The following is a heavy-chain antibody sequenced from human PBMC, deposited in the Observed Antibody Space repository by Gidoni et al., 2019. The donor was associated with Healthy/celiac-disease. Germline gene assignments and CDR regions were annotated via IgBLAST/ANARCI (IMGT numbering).Heavy chain of an antibody. J-gene: IGHJ5*02. Sequence: QLQLQESGPGLVKPSETLSLTCTVSGGSISSSSYYWGWIRQPPGKGLEWIGSIYYSGSTYYNPSLKSRVTISVDTSKNQFSLKLSSVTAADTAVYYCARLPLGDSRGGWFDPWGQGTLVTVSS. CDR2: IYYSGST. V-gene: IGHV4-39*01. D-gene: IGHD3-10*01. CDR1: GGSISSSSYY. CDR3: ARLPLGDSRGGWFDP.